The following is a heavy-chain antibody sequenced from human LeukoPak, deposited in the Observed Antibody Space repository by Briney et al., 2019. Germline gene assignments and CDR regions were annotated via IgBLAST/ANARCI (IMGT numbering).Heavy chain of an antibody. V-gene: IGHV3-48*02. D-gene: IGHD3-22*01. Sequence: GGSLRLSCTASGFIFSSYSMNRVRQAPGKGLEWLAYITGNSGTVYYAGSVKGRVTISRDNAKNSLYLQMNSLRDEDSAVYYCARDYGYYYDSSGRNGNYGMDVWGQGTTVTVSS. CDR1: GFIFSSYS. CDR3: ARDYGYYYDSSGRNGNYGMDV. J-gene: IGHJ6*02. CDR2: ITGNSGTV.